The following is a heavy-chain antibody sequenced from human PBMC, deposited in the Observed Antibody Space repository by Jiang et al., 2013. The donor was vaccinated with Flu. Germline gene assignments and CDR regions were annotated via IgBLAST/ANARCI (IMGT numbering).Heavy chain of an antibody. D-gene: IGHD3-10*01. CDR3: ATDRTMVRGVDSFYYSGMDV. J-gene: IGHJ6*02. Sequence: VQLLESGGGVVQPGGSLRLSCAASGFPFRFYTMNWVRQAPGKGLEWVSSISGGTTYKYYADSVKGRFTISRDNAKNSLFLQMNSLTADDTAVYYCATDRTMVRGVDSFYYSGMDVWGQGTTVTVSS. V-gene: IGHV3-21*01. CDR2: ISGGTTYK. CDR1: GFPFRFYT.